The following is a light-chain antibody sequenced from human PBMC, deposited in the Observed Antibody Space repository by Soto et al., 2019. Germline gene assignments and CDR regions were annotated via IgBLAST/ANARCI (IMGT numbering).Light chain of an antibody. J-gene: IGLJ1*01. CDR3: SSYTSSSTREG. CDR2: DVS. Sequence: QSALTQPASVSGSPGQSITISCTGTSSDVGGYNYVSWYQQHPGKATKLMIYDVSNRPSGVSNRFSGSKSGNTASLTISGLQAEDEADYYCSSYTSSSTREGFGTGTKVTVL. CDR1: SSDVGGYNY. V-gene: IGLV2-14*01.